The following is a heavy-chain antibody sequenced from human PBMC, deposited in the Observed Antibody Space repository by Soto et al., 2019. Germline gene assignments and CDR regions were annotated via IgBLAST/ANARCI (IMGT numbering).Heavy chain of an antibody. CDR1: GFTFSTYA. V-gene: IGHV3-23*01. Sequence: GGSLRLSXAASGFTFSTYAMSWVRQAPGKGLEWVSAISGSGGSTYYADSVKGRFTISRDNSKNTLYLQMNSLRAEDTAVYYCAKTEGYPYYFDYWGQGTLVTVSS. D-gene: IGHD6-13*01. J-gene: IGHJ4*02. CDR3: AKTEGYPYYFDY. CDR2: ISGSGGST.